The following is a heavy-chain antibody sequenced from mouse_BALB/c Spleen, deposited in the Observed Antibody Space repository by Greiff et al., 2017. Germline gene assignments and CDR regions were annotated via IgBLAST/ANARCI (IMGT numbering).Heavy chain of an antibody. V-gene: IGHV3-2*02. CDR1: GYSITSDYA. CDR2: ISYSGST. J-gene: IGHJ2*01. D-gene: IGHD2-3*01. CDR3: ASFFYDGYYDY. Sequence: EVQLQESGPGLVKPSQSLSLTCTVTGYSITSDYAWNWIRQFPGNKLEWMGYISYSGSTSYNPSLKSRISITRDTSKNQFFLQLNSVTTEDTATYYCASFFYDGYYDYWGQGTTLTVSS.